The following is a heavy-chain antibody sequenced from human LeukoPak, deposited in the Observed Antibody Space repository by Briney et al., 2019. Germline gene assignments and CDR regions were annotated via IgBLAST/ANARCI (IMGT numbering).Heavy chain of an antibody. Sequence: PGGSLRLSCAASGFSFSTYGVSWVRQAPGKGLEWVSGISGSGAGTYYADSVKGRFTISRDNSKNTLYLQMDSLSADDTAVYYCARGMSSWVVRGVTATFDYWGQGTLVTVSS. CDR2: ISGSGAGT. CDR3: ARGMSSWVVRGVTATFDY. J-gene: IGHJ4*02. V-gene: IGHV3-23*01. D-gene: IGHD3-10*01. CDR1: GFSFSTYG.